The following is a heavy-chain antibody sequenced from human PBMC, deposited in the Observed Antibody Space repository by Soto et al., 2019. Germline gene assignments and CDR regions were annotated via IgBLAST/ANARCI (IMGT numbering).Heavy chain of an antibody. J-gene: IGHJ5*02. D-gene: IGHD3-16*01. V-gene: IGHV4-59*08. CDR2: IYYSGST. Sequence: SETLSLTCTVSGGCISSYYWNWIRQPPGKGLEWIGYIYYSGSTYYNPSLKSRVTISVDTSKNQFSLKLSSVTAADTAVYYCARLGAQEIDPWGQGTLVTVSS. CDR3: ARLGAQEIDP. CDR1: GGCISSYY.